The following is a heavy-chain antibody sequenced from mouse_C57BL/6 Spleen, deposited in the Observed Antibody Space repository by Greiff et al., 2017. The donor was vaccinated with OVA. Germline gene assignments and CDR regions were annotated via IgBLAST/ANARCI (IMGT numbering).Heavy chain of an antibody. CDR2: ISYDGSN. CDR3: ARDSYYYGSSYGGAMDY. J-gene: IGHJ4*01. Sequence: EVQLQESGPGLVKPSQSLSLTCSVTGYSITSGYYWNWIRQFPGNKLEWMGYISYDGSNNYNPSLKNRISITRDTSKIQFFLKLNSVTTEDTATYYCARDSYYYGSSYGGAMDYWGQGTSVTVSS. D-gene: IGHD1-1*01. V-gene: IGHV3-6*01. CDR1: GYSITSGYY.